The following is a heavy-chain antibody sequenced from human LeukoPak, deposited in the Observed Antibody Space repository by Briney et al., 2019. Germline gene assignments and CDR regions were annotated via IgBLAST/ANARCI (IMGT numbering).Heavy chain of an antibody. CDR1: GFTFSSYS. CDR3: ARDATHGSGYYYGMDV. D-gene: IGHD3-10*01. Sequence: GGSLRLSCAASGFTFSSYSMNWVRQAPGKGLEWVSSISSSSSYIYYADSVKGRFTISRDNAKNSLYLQMSSLRAEDTAVYYCARDATHGSGYYYGMDVWGKGTTVTVSS. V-gene: IGHV3-21*01. CDR2: ISSSSSYI. J-gene: IGHJ6*04.